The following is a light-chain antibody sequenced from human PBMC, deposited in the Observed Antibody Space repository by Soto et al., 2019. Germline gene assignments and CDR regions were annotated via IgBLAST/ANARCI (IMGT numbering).Light chain of an antibody. CDR1: QSVSIN. V-gene: IGKV3-15*01. CDR2: GAS. CDR3: QQYNNLPPWT. J-gene: IGKJ1*01. Sequence: EIVMTQSPATLSVSPGERATLSCRASQSVSINLAWYQQNPGQAPRLLIYGASTRATGIPARFSGSGSGTEFTLTISSLQSEDCAVDYCQQYNNLPPWTFGQGTKVEIK.